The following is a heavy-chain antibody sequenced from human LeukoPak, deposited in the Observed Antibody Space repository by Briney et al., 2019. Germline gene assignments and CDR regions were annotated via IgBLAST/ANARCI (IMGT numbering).Heavy chain of an antibody. J-gene: IGHJ4*02. V-gene: IGHV1-69*04. D-gene: IGHD3-22*01. CDR3: ARDYPYYYDSSPGYFDY. CDR2: IIPILGIA. CDR1: GYTFTGYY. Sequence: ASVKVSCKDSGYTFTGYYMHWVRQAPGQGLEWMGRIIPILGIANYAQKFQGRVTITADKSTSTAYMELSSLRSEDTAVYYCARDYPYYYDSSPGYFDYWGQGTLVTVSS.